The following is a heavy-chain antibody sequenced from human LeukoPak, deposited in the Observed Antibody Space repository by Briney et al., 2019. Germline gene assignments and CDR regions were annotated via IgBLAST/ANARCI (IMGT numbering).Heavy chain of an antibody. D-gene: IGHD2-2*01. CDR1: GYSLPSYW. Sequence: PGESLKISRNGSGYSLPSYWIGLVRQMPGKGLEWMVIFYPGDSDTRYSPPFQGQVTIPAKKPVRTAYLQWSSLKASDTAMYDCARYSKGCSSTSCDFDDWGQGTLVTVSS. V-gene: IGHV5-51*01. CDR3: ARYSKGCSSTSCDFDD. J-gene: IGHJ4*02. CDR2: FYPGDSDT.